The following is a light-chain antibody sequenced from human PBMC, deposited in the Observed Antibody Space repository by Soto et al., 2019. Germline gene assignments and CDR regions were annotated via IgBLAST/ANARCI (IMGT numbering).Light chain of an antibody. V-gene: IGLV2-23*01. CDR1: SSDVGSYNL. CDR3: CSYAGSSTSLYV. J-gene: IGLJ1*01. Sequence: QSVLTQPASVSGSPGQSITISCTGTSSDVGSYNLVSWYQQHPGKAPKLMIYEGSKRPSGVSNRFSGSKSGNTASLTISGLQAEDEADYYCCSYAGSSTSLYVFGPGTKVTV. CDR2: EGS.